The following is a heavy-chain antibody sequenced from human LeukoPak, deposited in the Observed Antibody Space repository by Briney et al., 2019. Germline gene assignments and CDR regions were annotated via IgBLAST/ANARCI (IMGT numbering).Heavy chain of an antibody. CDR3: ARGDVYSSASDY. V-gene: IGHV4-38-2*01. CDR1: GYSISSGYY. Sequence: SETLSLTCAVSGYSISSGYYWVWIRQPPGKGLEWIAAIFHSGSTYFNPSLQRRVTISLDTSKNQFSLKLSSVPAADTALYYCARGDVYSSASDYWGQGTLVTVSS. CDR2: IFHSGST. D-gene: IGHD6-19*01. J-gene: IGHJ4*02.